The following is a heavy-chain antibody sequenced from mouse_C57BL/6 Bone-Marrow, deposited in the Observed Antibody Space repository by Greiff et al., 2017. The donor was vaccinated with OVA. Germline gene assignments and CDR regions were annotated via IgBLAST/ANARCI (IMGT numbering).Heavy chain of an antibody. CDR1: GYTFTSYW. Sequence: QVQLQQPGAELVKPGASVKLSCKASGYTFTSYWMHWVKQRPGQGLEWIGMIHPNSGSTNYNEKFKSKATLTVDNSSSTAYMQLSSLTSEDSAVYYCARHYYGYYAMDYWGQGTSVTVSS. V-gene: IGHV1-64*01. CDR2: IHPNSGST. D-gene: IGHD1-2*01. J-gene: IGHJ4*01. CDR3: ARHYYGYYAMDY.